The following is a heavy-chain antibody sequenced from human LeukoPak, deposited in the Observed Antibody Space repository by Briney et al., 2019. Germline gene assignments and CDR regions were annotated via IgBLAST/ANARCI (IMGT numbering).Heavy chain of an antibody. J-gene: IGHJ3*02. CDR3: ARALTDYSQLPSDAFDI. Sequence: ASVKVSCKASGYTFTSYAMNWVRQAPGQGLEWMGWINTNTGNPTYAQGFTGRFVFSLDTSVSTAYLQISSLKAVDTAVYYCARALTDYSQLPSDAFDIWGQGTMVTVSS. CDR2: INTNTGNP. V-gene: IGHV7-4-1*02. CDR1: GYTFTSYA. D-gene: IGHD1-1*01.